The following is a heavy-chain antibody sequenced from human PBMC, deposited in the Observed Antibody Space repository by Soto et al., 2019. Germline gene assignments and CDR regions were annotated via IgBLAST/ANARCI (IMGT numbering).Heavy chain of an antibody. Sequence: QVQLVESGGGVVQPGRSLRLSCAASGFTFSSYGMHWVRQAPGKGLEWVAVISYDGSNKYYADSVKGRFTISRDNSKNTLYLQMNSLRAEDTAVYYCAKDLNSYSSGWFEYYFDYWGQGTLVTVSS. J-gene: IGHJ4*02. V-gene: IGHV3-30*18. CDR3: AKDLNSYSSGWFEYYFDY. D-gene: IGHD6-19*01. CDR1: GFTFSSYG. CDR2: ISYDGSNK.